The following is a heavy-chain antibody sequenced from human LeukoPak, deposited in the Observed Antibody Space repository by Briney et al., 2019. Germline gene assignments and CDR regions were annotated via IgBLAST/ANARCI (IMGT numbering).Heavy chain of an antibody. CDR3: ARGGGGSYYD. D-gene: IGHD1-26*01. CDR2: INSDGSST. V-gene: IGHV3-74*01. Sequence: GGSLRLSCATSGFTFSSYTMNWVRQAPGKGLVWVSRINSDGSSTSYADSVKGRFTISRDNAKNTLYLQMNSLRAEDTAVYYCARGGGGSYYDWGQGTLVTVSS. CDR1: GFTFSSYT. J-gene: IGHJ4*02.